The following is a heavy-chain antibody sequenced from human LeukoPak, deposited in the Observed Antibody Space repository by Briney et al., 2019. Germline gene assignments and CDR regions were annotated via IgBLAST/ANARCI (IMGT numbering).Heavy chain of an antibody. CDR1: GGSISSYY. CDR3: ARGRAAAFSYGMDV. Sequence: SETLSLTCTVSGGSISSYYWGWIRQPPGKGLEWIGYIYYSGSTNYNPSLKSRVTISVDTSKNQFSLKLSSVTAADTAVYYCARGRAAAFSYGMDVWGQGTTVTVSS. D-gene: IGHD6-13*01. V-gene: IGHV4-59*08. CDR2: IYYSGST. J-gene: IGHJ6*02.